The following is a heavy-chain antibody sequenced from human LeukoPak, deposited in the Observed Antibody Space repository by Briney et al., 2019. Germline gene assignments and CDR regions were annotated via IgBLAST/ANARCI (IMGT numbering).Heavy chain of an antibody. Sequence: GGSLRLSCAASGFTYRSHAMSWVPHAPGKGLEWVSAISGSGTPTYYADSVKGRFTISRDNSKNMVYLQMNSLRAEDTAVYYCAKDRDTLWFDPWGQGTLVTVSS. CDR2: ISGSGTPT. D-gene: IGHD5-18*01. CDR3: AKDRDTLWFDP. J-gene: IGHJ5*02. CDR1: GFTYRSHA. V-gene: IGHV3-23*01.